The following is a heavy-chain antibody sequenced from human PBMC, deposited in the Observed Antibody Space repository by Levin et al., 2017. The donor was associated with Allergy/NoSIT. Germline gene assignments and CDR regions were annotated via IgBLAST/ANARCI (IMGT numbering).Heavy chain of an antibody. CDR2: IYHSGST. V-gene: IGHV4-4*02. J-gene: IGHJ4*02. CDR3: ARGGGGSSSWYGGYYFDY. CDR1: GGSISSSNW. Sequence: SETLSLTCAVSGGSISSSNWWCWVRQPPGKGLEWIGEIYHSGSTNYNPSLKSRVTISVDKSKNQFSLKLSSVTAADTAVYYCARGGGGSSSWYGGYYFDYWGQGTLVTVSS. D-gene: IGHD6-13*01.